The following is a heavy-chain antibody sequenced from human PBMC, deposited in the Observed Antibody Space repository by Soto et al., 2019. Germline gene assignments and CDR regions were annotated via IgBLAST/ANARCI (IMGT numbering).Heavy chain of an antibody. CDR2: ISRSGRGSA. V-gene: IGHV3-23*01. CDR3: ARGRYLDSSDYWVANLSFDH. J-gene: IGHJ4*02. D-gene: IGHD3-22*01. Sequence: SLRLSCAASGFTFNSYVMTWVRQAPGEGLEWVSSISRSGRGSAYYADSVKGRFTISRDNSENTLFLQMNNLRDEDTALYYCARGRYLDSSDYWVANLSFDHWGLGTLVTVSS. CDR1: GFTFNSYV.